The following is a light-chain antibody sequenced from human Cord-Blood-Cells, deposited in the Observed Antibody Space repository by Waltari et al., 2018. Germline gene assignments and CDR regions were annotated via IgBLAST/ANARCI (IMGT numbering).Light chain of an antibody. V-gene: IGLV2-14*03. CDR2: DVS. CDR1: SSDVGGYNH. CDR3: SSYTSSSTWV. J-gene: IGLJ3*02. Sequence: QSALTQPASVSGSPGQSITISCTGPSSDVGGYNHVSWYQHHPRKAPKLMIYDVSQRPSGVSNRFSGSKSGNTASLTISGLQAEDEADYYCSSYTSSSTWVFGGGTKLTVL.